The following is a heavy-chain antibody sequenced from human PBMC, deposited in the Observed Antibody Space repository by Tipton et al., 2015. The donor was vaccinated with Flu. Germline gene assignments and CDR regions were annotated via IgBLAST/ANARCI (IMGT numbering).Heavy chain of an antibody. Sequence: TLSLTCTVAGGSISSGGYYWSWIRQHPGKGLEWIGYIYYSGSTYYNPSLKSRVTISVDTSKNQFSLKLSSVTAADTAVYYCARSCGGDRGEDHDAFDIWGLGTMVTVSS. CDR1: GGSISSGGYY. D-gene: IGHD2-21*02. CDR2: IYYSGST. CDR3: ARSCGGDRGEDHDAFDI. J-gene: IGHJ3*02. V-gene: IGHV4-31*03.